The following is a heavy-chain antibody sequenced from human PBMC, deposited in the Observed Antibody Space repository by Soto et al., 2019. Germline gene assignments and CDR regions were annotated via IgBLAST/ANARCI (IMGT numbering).Heavy chain of an antibody. CDR2: ISWTSGNI. V-gene: IGHV3-9*01. Sequence: GWSLRLSCAASGYTFYDYSMHWVRQDLGKGLEWVSSISWTSGNIGYADSVKGRFTTSRDNAKNSLYLQMDSLRPEDTALYYCVRSKGGYSYGTPFDYWGQGTLVTVSS. D-gene: IGHD5-18*01. J-gene: IGHJ4*02. CDR3: VRSKGGYSYGTPFDY. CDR1: GYTFYDYS.